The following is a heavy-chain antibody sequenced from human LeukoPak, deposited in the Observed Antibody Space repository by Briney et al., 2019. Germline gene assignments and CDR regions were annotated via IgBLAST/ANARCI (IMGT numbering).Heavy chain of an antibody. CDR1: GYSFTSYW. CDR3: ARHIDYGDSYYYYYYMDV. J-gene: IGHJ6*03. CDR2: IYPGDSDT. V-gene: IGHV5-51*01. D-gene: IGHD4-17*01. Sequence: GESLKISCKGSGYSFTSYWIGWVRQMPGKGLEWMGIIYPGDSDTRYSPSFRGQVTISADKSISTAYLQWSSLKASDTAMYYCARHIDYGDSYYYYYYMDVWGKGTTVTVSS.